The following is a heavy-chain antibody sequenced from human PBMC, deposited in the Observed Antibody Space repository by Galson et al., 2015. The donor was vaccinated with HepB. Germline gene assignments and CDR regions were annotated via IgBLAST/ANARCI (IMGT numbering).Heavy chain of an antibody. J-gene: IGHJ4*02. CDR3: ASSARSGWYNY. D-gene: IGHD6-19*01. V-gene: IGHV1-18*01. CDR2: ISAYNGNT. Sequence: PGQGLEWMGWISAYNGNTNYAQKLQGRVTMTTDTSTSTAYMELRSLRSDDTAVYYCASSARSGWYNYWGQGTLVTVSS.